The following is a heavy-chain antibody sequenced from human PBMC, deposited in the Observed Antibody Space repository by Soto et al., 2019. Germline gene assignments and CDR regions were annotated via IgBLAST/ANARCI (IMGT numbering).Heavy chain of an antibody. CDR2: ISGSGGST. CDR3: AKSPPATELWSHYFDY. CDR1: GFTFSRDA. D-gene: IGHD5-18*01. Sequence: GGSLRLSCAASGFTFSRDAMSWVRQAPWKGLEWVSAISGSGGSTYYADSVKGRFTISRDNSKNTLYLQMNSLRAEDTAVYYCAKSPPATELWSHYFDYWGQGTLVTVSS. V-gene: IGHV3-23*01. J-gene: IGHJ4*02.